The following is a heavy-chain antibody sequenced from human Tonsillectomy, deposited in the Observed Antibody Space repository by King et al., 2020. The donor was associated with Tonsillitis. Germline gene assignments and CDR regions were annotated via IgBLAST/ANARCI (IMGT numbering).Heavy chain of an antibody. D-gene: IGHD3-3*01. CDR2: IYRTGST. J-gene: IGHJ4*02. CDR3: AGGPFWSGYSVY. CDR1: GGSIASDDYT. V-gene: IGHV4-30-2*01. Sequence: MQLQESGSGLVKPSQTLSLTCAVSGGSIASDDYTWNWIRQPPGRGLEWIGYIYRTGSTFYNASLKSRVTISVDMSKNQFSLNLSSVTAADTAVYYCAGGPFWSGYSVYWGQGILVTVSP.